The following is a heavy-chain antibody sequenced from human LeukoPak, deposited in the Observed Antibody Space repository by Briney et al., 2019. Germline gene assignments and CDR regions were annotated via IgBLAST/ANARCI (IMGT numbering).Heavy chain of an antibody. D-gene: IGHD1-26*01. Sequence: SETLSLTCAVSGGSISSSNWWSWVRQPPGKGLEWIGYIYYSGSTNYNPSLKSRVTISVDTSKNQFSLKLSSVTAADTAVYYCARGRWELLLWGQGTLVTVSS. J-gene: IGHJ4*02. CDR2: IYYSGST. CDR1: GGSISSSNW. V-gene: IGHV4-4*02. CDR3: ARGRWELLL.